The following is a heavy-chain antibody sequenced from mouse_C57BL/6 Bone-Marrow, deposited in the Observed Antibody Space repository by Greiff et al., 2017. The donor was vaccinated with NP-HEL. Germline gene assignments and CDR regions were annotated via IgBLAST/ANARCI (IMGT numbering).Heavy chain of an antibody. CDR3: ARNHYAWFAY. D-gene: IGHD1-2*01. J-gene: IGHJ3*01. CDR1: GFTFSDYY. V-gene: IGHV5-12*01. CDR2: ISNGGGST. Sequence: EVQLVESGGGLVQPGGSLKLSCAASGFTFSDYYMYWVRQTPEKRLEWVAYISNGGGSTYYPDTVKGRFTISRDNAKNTLYLQMSRLKSEDTAMYYCARNHYAWFAYWGQGTLVTVSA.